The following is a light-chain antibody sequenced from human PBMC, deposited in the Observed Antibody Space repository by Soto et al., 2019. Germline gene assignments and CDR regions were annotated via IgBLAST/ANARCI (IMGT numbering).Light chain of an antibody. Sequence: QSVLTQPASVSGSPGQSITIPCTGTSSDVGGYTYVSWYQQHPGKAPKLMIFEVSNRPSGVSNRFSGSKSGNTASLTISGLQTEDEADYYCSPYTSSSTYVFGTGTKVTVL. CDR2: EVS. CDR1: SSDVGGYTY. V-gene: IGLV2-14*01. CDR3: SPYTSSSTYV. J-gene: IGLJ1*01.